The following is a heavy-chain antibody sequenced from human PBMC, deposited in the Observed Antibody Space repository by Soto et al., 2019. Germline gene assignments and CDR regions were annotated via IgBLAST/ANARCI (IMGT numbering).Heavy chain of an antibody. Sequence: QVQLVQSGADMKKPGASVKVSCKASGYTFTGYYMHWVRQAPGHGLEYVGWINPKTGGTNSGQTFKGRVTMTRDTSITTAYMELSSLTSDDTAIYYCATTPQAGIGRGAYDVWGQGTMVTVSS. J-gene: IGHJ3*01. CDR3: ATTPQAGIGRGAYDV. CDR1: GYTFTGYY. CDR2: INPKTGGT. D-gene: IGHD3-10*01. V-gene: IGHV1-2*02.